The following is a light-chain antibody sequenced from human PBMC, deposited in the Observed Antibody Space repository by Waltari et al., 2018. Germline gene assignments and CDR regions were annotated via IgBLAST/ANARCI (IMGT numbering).Light chain of an antibody. V-gene: IGLV2-23*01. J-gene: IGLJ2*01. CDR2: EGS. CDR1: SSDAGSYNL. Sequence: QSALTQPASVSGSPGQSITISCTGTSSDAGSYNLVSWYQQHPGKAPKFMIYEGSKRPSGVSNRFSGSKSGNTASLTISGLQAEDEADYYCCSYAGSRVVFGGGTKLTVL. CDR3: CSYAGSRVV.